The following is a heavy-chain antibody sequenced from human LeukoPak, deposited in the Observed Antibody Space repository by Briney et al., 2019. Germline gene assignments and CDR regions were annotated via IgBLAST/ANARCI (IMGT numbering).Heavy chain of an antibody. Sequence: ASVKVSCKASGGTFSSYAISWVRQAPGQGLEWMGRIIPILGIANYAQKFQGRVTITADKSTSTAYMGLSSLRSEDTAVYYCARGPYYYDSSGYYPINYFDYWGQGTLVTVSS. CDR3: ARGPYYYDSSGYYPINYFDY. V-gene: IGHV1-69*04. CDR2: IIPILGIA. CDR1: GGTFSSYA. D-gene: IGHD3-22*01. J-gene: IGHJ4*02.